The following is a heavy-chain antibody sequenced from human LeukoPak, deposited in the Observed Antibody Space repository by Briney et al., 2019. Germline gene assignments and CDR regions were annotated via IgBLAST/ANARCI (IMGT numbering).Heavy chain of an antibody. D-gene: IGHD2-2*01. CDR3: ARRLTQYDCFDP. Sequence: QTLSLTCAISGDSVSSNSVTWNWIRQSPSRGLEWLGRTYYRSTWYNDYAVSVRGRITVNPDTSKNQFSLHLNSVTPKDTAVYYCARRLTQYDCFDPWGQGILVTVSS. CDR2: TYYRSTWYN. CDR1: GDSVSSNSVT. V-gene: IGHV6-1*01. J-gene: IGHJ5*02.